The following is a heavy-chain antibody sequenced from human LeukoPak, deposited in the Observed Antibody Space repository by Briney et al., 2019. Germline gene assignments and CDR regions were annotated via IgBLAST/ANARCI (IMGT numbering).Heavy chain of an antibody. CDR2: IYYSGST. D-gene: IGHD4-17*01. CDR3: ARGPTVTRTDFDY. J-gene: IGHJ4*02. V-gene: IGHV4-59*01. Sequence: PSETLSLTCTVSGGSISSYYWSWIRQPPGKGLEWIGYIYYSGSTNCNPSLKSRVTISVDTSKNQFSLKLSSVTAADTAVYYCARGPTVTRTDFDYWGQGTLVTVSS. CDR1: GGSISSYY.